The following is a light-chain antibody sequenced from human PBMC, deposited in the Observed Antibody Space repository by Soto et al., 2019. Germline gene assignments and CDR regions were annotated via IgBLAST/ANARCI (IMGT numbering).Light chain of an antibody. Sequence: QSVLAQPASVSRSPGQSITLPCTGSSGFVGSFSLVSWYQKHPGKAPKVMISECHRRPSGVPARFSGSKSGTSATLGITGFQTGDEADYYCGSWDSSLSAYVFGTGTKVTVL. J-gene: IGLJ1*01. V-gene: IGLV2-14*02. CDR3: GSWDSSLSAYV. CDR2: ECH. CDR1: SGFVGSFSL.